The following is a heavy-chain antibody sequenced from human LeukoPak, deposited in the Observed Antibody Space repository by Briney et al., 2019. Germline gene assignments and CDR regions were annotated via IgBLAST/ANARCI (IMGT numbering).Heavy chain of an antibody. V-gene: IGHV1-18*01. CDR1: GYTFTSYG. CDR3: ARNPATYYYDSSGYD. CDR2: ISAYNGNT. J-gene: IGHJ4*02. Sequence: ASVKASCKASGYTFTSYGISWVRQAPGQGLEWMGWISAYNGNTNYAQKLQGRVTMTTDTSTSTAYMELRSLRSDDTAVYYCARNPATYYYDSSGYDWGQGTLVTVSS. D-gene: IGHD3-22*01.